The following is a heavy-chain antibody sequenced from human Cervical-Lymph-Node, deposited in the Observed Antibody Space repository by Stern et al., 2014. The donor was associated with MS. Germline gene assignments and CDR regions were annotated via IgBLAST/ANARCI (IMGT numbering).Heavy chain of an antibody. V-gene: IGHV3-7*01. J-gene: IGHJ4*02. CDR1: GVTFSRYW. CDR3: AREYN. D-gene: IGHD5-24*01. Sequence: EVQLVESGGGLVQPGGSLTLSCVASGVTFSRYWMSWVRQTPGKVLECVASINPDGSQKNYVDSVKGRFTISRDNAKNSLYLQMNTLRAEDTAIYYCAREYNWGQGTLVTVSS. CDR2: INPDGSQK.